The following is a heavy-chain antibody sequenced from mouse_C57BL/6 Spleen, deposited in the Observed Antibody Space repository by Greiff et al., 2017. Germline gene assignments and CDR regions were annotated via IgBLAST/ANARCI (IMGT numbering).Heavy chain of an antibody. D-gene: IGHD2-2*01. CDR3: ARSGYGYDEGKWFAY. Sequence: QVQLQQPGAELVKPGASVKMSCKASGYTFTSYWITWVKQRPGQGPEWIGDIYPGSGSTNYNEKFKSKATLTVDTSSSTAYMQLSSLTSEDSAVYYCARSGYGYDEGKWFAYWGQGTLVTVSA. CDR2: IYPGSGST. V-gene: IGHV1-55*01. CDR1: GYTFTSYW. J-gene: IGHJ3*01.